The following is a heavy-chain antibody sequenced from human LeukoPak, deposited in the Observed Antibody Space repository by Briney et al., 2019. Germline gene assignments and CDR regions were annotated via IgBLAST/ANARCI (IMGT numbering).Heavy chain of an antibody. CDR2: IYYSGST. Sequence: SETLSLTCTVSGGSISSYYWSWIRQRPGKGLEWIGYIYYSGSTNYNPSLKSRVTISVDTSKNQFSLKLSSVTAADTAVYYCALSSGSYYRFDYWGQGTLVTVSS. V-gene: IGHV4-59*08. CDR3: ALSSGSYYRFDY. D-gene: IGHD1-26*01. J-gene: IGHJ4*02. CDR1: GGSISSYY.